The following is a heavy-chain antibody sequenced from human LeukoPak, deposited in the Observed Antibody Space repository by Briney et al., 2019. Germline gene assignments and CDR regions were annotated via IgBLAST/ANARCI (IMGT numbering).Heavy chain of an antibody. Sequence: GGSLRLSCAASGFTFSSYAMSWVRQAPGKGLEWVSAISGSGGSTHYADSVKGRFTISRDNSKNTLYLQMNSLRAEDTAVYYCAKDRNPAPYIVVVPAARGWFDPWGQGTLVTVSS. J-gene: IGHJ5*02. CDR2: ISGSGGST. V-gene: IGHV3-23*01. D-gene: IGHD2-2*01. CDR1: GFTFSSYA. CDR3: AKDRNPAPYIVVVPAARGWFDP.